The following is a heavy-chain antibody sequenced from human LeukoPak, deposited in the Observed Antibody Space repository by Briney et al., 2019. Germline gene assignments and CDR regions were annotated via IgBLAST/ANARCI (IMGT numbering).Heavy chain of an antibody. D-gene: IGHD3-3*01. Sequence: SGPTLVNPTQTLTLTCTFSGFSLSTSGVGVGWIRQPPGKALEWLALIYWNDDKRYSPSLRSRLTITKDTSKNQVVLTMTNMDPVDTATYYCARSLRFLEWSYFDIWGQGTMVTVSS. J-gene: IGHJ3*02. CDR3: ARSLRFLEWSYFDI. CDR2: IYWNDDK. V-gene: IGHV2-5*01. CDR1: GFSLSTSGVG.